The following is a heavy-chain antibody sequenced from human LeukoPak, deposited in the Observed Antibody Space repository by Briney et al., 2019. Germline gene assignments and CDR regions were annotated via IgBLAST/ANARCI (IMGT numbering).Heavy chain of an antibody. CDR3: ARDPGYDFWSGQKGWFDP. J-gene: IGHJ5*02. CDR2: VYYSGST. V-gene: IGHV4-61*01. Sequence: SETLSLTCTVSGGSISSSSYYWSRIRQPPGKGLEWIAYVYYSGSTNYNPSLKSRVTISVDTSKNQFSLKLSSVTAADTAMYYCARDPGYDFWSGQKGWFDPWGQGTLVTVSS. CDR1: GGSISSSSYY. D-gene: IGHD3-3*01.